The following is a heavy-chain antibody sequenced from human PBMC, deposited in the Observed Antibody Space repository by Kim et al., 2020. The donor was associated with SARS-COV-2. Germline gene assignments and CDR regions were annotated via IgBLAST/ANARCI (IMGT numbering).Heavy chain of an antibody. D-gene: IGHD5-18*01. CDR3: ARTYTYGLYYFDH. CDR2: IYHRGTT. V-gene: IGHV4-61*08. CDR1: GDSVSSGAYY. J-gene: IGHJ4*02. Sequence: SETLSLTCTVSGDSVSSGAYYWSWIRQAPGKGLEWIGYIYHRGTTNYNASLKSRLSISVDTSKHQFSLKLTSVTAADTAVYYCARTYTYGLYYFDHWGQGTLVTVSS.